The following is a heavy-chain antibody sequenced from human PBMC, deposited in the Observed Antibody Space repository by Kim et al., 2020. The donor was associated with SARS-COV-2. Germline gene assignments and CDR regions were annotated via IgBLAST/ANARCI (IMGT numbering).Heavy chain of an antibody. D-gene: IGHD6-19*01. CDR2: INHSGST. CDR3: ARGPYSSGWYLQTAFDI. J-gene: IGHJ3*02. CDR1: GGSFSGYY. Sequence: SETLSLTCAVYGGSFSGYYWSWIRQPPGKGLEWIGEINHSGSTNYNPSLKSRVTISVDTSKNQFSLKLSSVTAADTAVYYCARGPYSSGWYLQTAFDIWG. V-gene: IGHV4-34*01.